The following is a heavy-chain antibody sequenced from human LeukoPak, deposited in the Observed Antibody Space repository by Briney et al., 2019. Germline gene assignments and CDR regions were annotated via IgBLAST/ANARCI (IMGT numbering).Heavy chain of an antibody. J-gene: IGHJ6*03. CDR2: IRYDGSNK. D-gene: IGHD6-6*01. V-gene: IGHV3-30*02. CDR1: EFTFSNYG. CDR3: AKDQLAYSSSGYYYMDV. Sequence: PGGSLRLSCAPFEFTFSNYGMHWVRQVPGKGLEWVAFIRYDGSNKYYADSVKGRFTISRDNSKNTLYLQMNSLRPEDTAVYYCAKDQLAYSSSGYYYMDVWGKGTTVTVSS.